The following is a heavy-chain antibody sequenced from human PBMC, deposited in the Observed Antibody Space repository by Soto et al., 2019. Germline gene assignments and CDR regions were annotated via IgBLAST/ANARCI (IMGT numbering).Heavy chain of an antibody. CDR2: IWYDGSNK. CDR1: GFTFSSYG. Sequence: GGSLRLSCAASGFTFSSYGRHWVRQAPGKGLEWVAVIWYDGSNKYYADSVKGRFTISRDNSKNTLSLQMNSLRAEDTAVYYCAKDPSRAAAYYFEYWGHGTLVTVSS. J-gene: IGHJ4*01. CDR3: AKDPSRAAAYYFEY. D-gene: IGHD6-13*01. V-gene: IGHV3-30*02.